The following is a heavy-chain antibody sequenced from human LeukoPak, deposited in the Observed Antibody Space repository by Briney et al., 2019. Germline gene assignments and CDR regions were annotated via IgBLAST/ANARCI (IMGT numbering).Heavy chain of an antibody. J-gene: IGHJ4*02. CDR3: AKEWAYSSPTEGFDY. V-gene: IGHV3-23*01. Sequence: GSLRLSCAASGFTFSSHPMSWVRQAPGKGLEWVSVISDSGGSTYYADSVRGRFTISRDNSKNTLYLQMNSLRAEDTAVYYCAKEWAYSSPTEGFDYWGQGTLVTVSS. CDR2: ISDSGGST. D-gene: IGHD6-13*01. CDR1: GFTFSSHP.